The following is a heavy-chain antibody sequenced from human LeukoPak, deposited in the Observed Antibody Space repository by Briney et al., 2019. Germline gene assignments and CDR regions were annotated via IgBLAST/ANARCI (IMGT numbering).Heavy chain of an antibody. CDR3: ASSLFLAASPYYFDY. Sequence: SETLSLTCAVYGGSFSGYYWSWIRQPAGKGLEWIGRIYTSGSTNYNPSLKSRVTMSVDTSKNQFSLKLSSVTAADTAVYYCASSLFLAASPYYFDYWGQGTLVTVSS. J-gene: IGHJ4*02. CDR1: GGSFSGYY. D-gene: IGHD6-13*01. CDR2: IYTSGST. V-gene: IGHV4-59*10.